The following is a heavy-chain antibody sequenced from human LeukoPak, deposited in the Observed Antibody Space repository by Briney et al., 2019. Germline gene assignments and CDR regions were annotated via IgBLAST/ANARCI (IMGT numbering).Heavy chain of an antibody. Sequence: SETLSLTCTVSGGSLSSYYWSWIRQPPGRGLEWIGCIYYSGSTNYNPSLKSRVTIPVDMSKNQFSLTLSSVTAADTAVYYCARQSGNGYSGYDFQAFDIWGQGTMVTVSS. D-gene: IGHD5-12*01. CDR3: ARQSGNGYSGYDFQAFDI. CDR1: GGSLSSYY. CDR2: IYYSGST. J-gene: IGHJ3*02. V-gene: IGHV4-59*08.